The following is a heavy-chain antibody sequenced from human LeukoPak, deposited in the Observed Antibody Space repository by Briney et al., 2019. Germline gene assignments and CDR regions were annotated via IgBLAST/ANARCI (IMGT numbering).Heavy chain of an antibody. CDR2: ISAYNGNT. V-gene: IGHV1-18*01. D-gene: IGHD1-1*01. J-gene: IGHJ3*02. CDR1: GYTFTSYS. CDR3: ARALLGTSGWPGEYDAFDI. Sequence: ASVKVSCKASGYTFTSYSITWVRQAPGQGLEWMGWISAYNGNTNYAQKLQGRVTMTTDTSTSTAYMELRSLRSDDTAVYYCARALLGTSGWPGEYDAFDIWGQGTMVTVSS.